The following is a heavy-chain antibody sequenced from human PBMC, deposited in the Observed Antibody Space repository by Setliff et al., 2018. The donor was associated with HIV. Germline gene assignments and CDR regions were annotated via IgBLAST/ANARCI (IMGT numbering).Heavy chain of an antibody. D-gene: IGHD2-15*01. CDR1: GLTFTACG. V-gene: IGHV3-30*02. Sequence: PGGSLRLSCAASGLTFTACGMHWVRQAPGKGLEWVASIRSDGTNPSYADSVKGRSTISRDNSRNTLYLQMNSLRAEDTAVYYCAKYDNRWSGDYWGQGTLVTVSS. CDR3: AKYDNRWSGDY. CDR2: IRSDGTNP. J-gene: IGHJ4*02.